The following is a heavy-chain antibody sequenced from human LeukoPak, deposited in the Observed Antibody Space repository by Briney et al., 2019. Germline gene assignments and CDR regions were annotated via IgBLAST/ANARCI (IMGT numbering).Heavy chain of an antibody. CDR3: ARSRGLAGAATVIDY. CDR2: VYNSGIT. J-gene: IGHJ4*02. Sequence: SETLSLTCTVSGGPISNYYWTWIRQSPGQGLEWIGYVYNSGITDYNPSLKSRLTISLDMSKNQFSLRLSSMTAADTAVYYCARSRGLAGAATVIDYWGEGTRVIVSS. CDR1: GGPISNYY. D-gene: IGHD6-25*01. V-gene: IGHV4-59*08.